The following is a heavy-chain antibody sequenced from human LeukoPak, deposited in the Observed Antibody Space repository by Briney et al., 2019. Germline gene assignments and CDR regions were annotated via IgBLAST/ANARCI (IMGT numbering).Heavy chain of an antibody. J-gene: IGHJ4*01. CDR1: GFTVSSNY. V-gene: IGHV3-53*01. Sequence: PGGSLRLSCAASGFTVSSNYMSWVRQAPGKGLEWVSVIYSGGNTYYADSVKGRFTISRDNSKNTLYLQMNSLRAEDTAVYYCARAVSSGYDPFDYWGQEPWSPSPQ. CDR3: ARAVSSGYDPFDY. CDR2: IYSGGNT. D-gene: IGHD3-22*01.